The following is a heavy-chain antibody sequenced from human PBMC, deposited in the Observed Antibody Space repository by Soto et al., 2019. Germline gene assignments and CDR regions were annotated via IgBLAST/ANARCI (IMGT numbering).Heavy chain of an antibody. CDR2: IWYDGSNK. CDR1: GFTFSSYG. D-gene: IGHD3-10*01. V-gene: IGHV3-33*01. J-gene: IGHJ4*02. Sequence: GGSLRLSCAASGFTFSSYGMHWVRQAPGKGLEWVAFIWYDGSNKYYADSVKGRVTISRDNSKNTMYVQMNSLRAEDKAVYYCARAMTKLRLWFGEISYWGQGTLVTVSS. CDR3: ARAMTKLRLWFGEISY.